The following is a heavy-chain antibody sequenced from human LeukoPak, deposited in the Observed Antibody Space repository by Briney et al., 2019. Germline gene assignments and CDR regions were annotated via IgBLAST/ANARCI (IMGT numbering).Heavy chain of an antibody. J-gene: IGHJ4*02. CDR3: ATSAVTALDY. Sequence: GGSQRLSCAASGFSFSSYSMKWVRQAPGMGVEWVSHISSSSSTIYYADSVKGRFTNSRDNARNSLFLQMSALRDEGTAVYFCATSAVTALDYWGQGTLVTVSS. CDR1: GFSFSSYS. CDR2: ISSSSSTI. V-gene: IGHV3-48*02. D-gene: IGHD2-21*02.